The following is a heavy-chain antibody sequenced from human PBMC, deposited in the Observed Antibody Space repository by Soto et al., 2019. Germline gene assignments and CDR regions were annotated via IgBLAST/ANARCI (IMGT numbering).Heavy chain of an antibody. CDR3: ARSSVRGWSY. CDR1: GGSFSGYY. D-gene: IGHD3-10*02. J-gene: IGHJ4*02. Sequence: SETLSLTCAVYGGSFSGYYWTWIRQPPGKGLEWIGEITHSGSTNYNPSLKSRVTISVDTSKNQFSLNLNSVTAADTAVYYCARSSVRGWSYWGQGTLVTVAS. V-gene: IGHV4-34*01. CDR2: ITHSGST.